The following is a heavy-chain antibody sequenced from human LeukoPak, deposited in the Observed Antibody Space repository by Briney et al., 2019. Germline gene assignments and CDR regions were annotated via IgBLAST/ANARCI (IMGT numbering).Heavy chain of an antibody. Sequence: ASVKVSCKASGYTFTSYGISWVRQAPGQGLEWMGWISAYNGNTNYAQKLQGRVTMTTDTSTSTAYMELRSLRSDDTAVYYCARARLTGYYKGYYYYGMDVWGKGTTVTVSS. V-gene: IGHV1-18*01. D-gene: IGHD3-9*01. CDR1: GYTFTSYG. CDR2: ISAYNGNT. CDR3: ARARLTGYYKGYYYYGMDV. J-gene: IGHJ6*04.